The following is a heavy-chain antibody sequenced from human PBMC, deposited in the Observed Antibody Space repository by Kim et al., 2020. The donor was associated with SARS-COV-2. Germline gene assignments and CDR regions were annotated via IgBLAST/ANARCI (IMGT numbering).Heavy chain of an antibody. CDR2: ISAYNGNT. CDR1: GYTFTSYG. D-gene: IGHD6-13*01. J-gene: IGHJ6*03. CDR3: ARAPGYSSSWYGDYYYYYMDV. Sequence: ASVKVSCKASGYTFTSYGISWVRQAPGQGLEWMGWISAYNGNTNYAQKLQGRVTMTTDTSTSTAYMELRSLRADDTAVYYCARAPGYSSSWYGDYYYYYMDVWGKGTTVTVSS. V-gene: IGHV1-18*01.